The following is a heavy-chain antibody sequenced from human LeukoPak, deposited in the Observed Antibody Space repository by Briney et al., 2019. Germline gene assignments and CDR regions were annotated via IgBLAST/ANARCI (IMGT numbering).Heavy chain of an antibody. CDR3: ARLKLPLPGARYYFDY. Sequence: PSETLSLTCTVSGGSISSYYWTWIRQPAGKGLEWIGRIYTSGTTNYNPSLKSRVTMAVDTSKNQFSLKLSSVTAADTAVYYCARLKLPLPGARYYFDYWGQGTLVTVSS. CDR1: GGSISSYY. J-gene: IGHJ4*02. CDR2: IYTSGTT. V-gene: IGHV4-4*07. D-gene: IGHD4/OR15-4a*01.